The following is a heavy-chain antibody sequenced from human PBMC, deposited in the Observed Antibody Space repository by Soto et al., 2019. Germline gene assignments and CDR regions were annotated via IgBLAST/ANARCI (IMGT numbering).Heavy chain of an antibody. CDR3: AREVIGGSGSNYYYYYMDV. Sequence: PSETLSLTCTVSGGSISSYYWSWIRQPPGKGLEWIGYIYYSGSTNYNPSLKSRVTISVDTSKNQFSLKLSSVTAADTAVYYCAREVIGGSGSNYYYYYMDVWGKGTTVTVSS. CDR2: IYYSGST. J-gene: IGHJ6*03. CDR1: GGSISSYY. D-gene: IGHD3-10*01. V-gene: IGHV4-59*12.